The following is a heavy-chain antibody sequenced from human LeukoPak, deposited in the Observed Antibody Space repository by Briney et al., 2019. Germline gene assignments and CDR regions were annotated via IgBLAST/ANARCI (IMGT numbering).Heavy chain of an antibody. CDR3: AKVPFLTTLWSFGY. CDR1: GFTFSSYA. Sequence: PGGSLGLSCAASGFTFSSYAMSWVRQAPGKGLEWVSAISGSGGSTYYADSVKGRFTISRDNSKNTLYLQMNSLRAEDTAVYYCAKVPFLTTLWSFGYWGQGTLVTVSS. J-gene: IGHJ4*02. D-gene: IGHD3-10*02. CDR2: ISGSGGST. V-gene: IGHV3-23*01.